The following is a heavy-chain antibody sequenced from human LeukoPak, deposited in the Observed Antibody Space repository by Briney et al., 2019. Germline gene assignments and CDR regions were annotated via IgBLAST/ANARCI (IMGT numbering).Heavy chain of an antibody. CDR2: INPNSGGT. Sequence: ASVKVSCKASGYTFTGYYMHWVRQAPGQGLEWMGWINPNSGGTNYAQKFQGRVTMTRDTSISTAYMEPSRLRSDDTAVYYCARGIQLWLHTVYYYYYMDVWGKGTTVTVSS. V-gene: IGHV1-2*02. CDR1: GYTFTGYY. J-gene: IGHJ6*03. D-gene: IGHD5-18*01. CDR3: ARGIQLWLHTVYYYYYMDV.